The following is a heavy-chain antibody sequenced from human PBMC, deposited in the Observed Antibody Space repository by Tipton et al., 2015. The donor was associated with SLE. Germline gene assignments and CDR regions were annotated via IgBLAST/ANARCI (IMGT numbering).Heavy chain of an antibody. CDR2: IYYSGST. CDR1: GGSISSGGYY. D-gene: IGHD3-16*01. J-gene: IGHJ4*02. V-gene: IGHV4-31*03. CDR3: ASIRRFGGDYFDY. Sequence: TLSLTCTVSGGSISSGGYYWSWIRQHPGKGLEWIGYIYYSGSTHYNPSLKSRVTISVDTSKNQFSLKLSSVTAADTAVYYCASIRRFGGDYFDYWGQGTLVTVSS.